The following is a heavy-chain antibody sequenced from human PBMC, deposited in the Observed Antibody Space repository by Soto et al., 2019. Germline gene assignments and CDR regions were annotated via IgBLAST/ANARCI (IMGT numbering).Heavy chain of an antibody. CDR3: ARAMVRGKNYYGMDV. D-gene: IGHD3-10*01. Sequence: EVQLVQSGAEVKKPGESLKISCKGSGYSFTSYWIGWARQMPGKGLEWMGIIYPGDSDTRYRPSFQGQVTISADKSISTAYLQWSSLKASDTAMYYCARAMVRGKNYYGMDVWGQGTTVTVSS. V-gene: IGHV5-51*03. CDR1: GYSFTSYW. J-gene: IGHJ6*02. CDR2: IYPGDSDT.